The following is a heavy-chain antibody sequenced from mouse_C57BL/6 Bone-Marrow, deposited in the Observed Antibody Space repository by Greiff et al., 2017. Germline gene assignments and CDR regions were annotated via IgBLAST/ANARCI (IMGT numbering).Heavy chain of an antibody. CDR2: INPGSGGT. CDR3: ARKARYFDY. CDR1: GYAFTNYL. Sequence: VQVVESGAELVRPGTSVKVSCKASGYAFTNYLIEWVKQRPGQGLEWIGVINPGSGGTNYNEKFKGKATLTADKSSSTAYMQLSSLTSEDSAVYFCARKARYFDYWGQGTTLTVSS. J-gene: IGHJ2*01. V-gene: IGHV1-54*01.